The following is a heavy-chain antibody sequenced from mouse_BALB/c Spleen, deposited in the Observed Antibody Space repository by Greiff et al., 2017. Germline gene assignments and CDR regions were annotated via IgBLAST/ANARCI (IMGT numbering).Heavy chain of an antibody. J-gene: IGHJ3*01. D-gene: IGHD2-14*01. CDR3: ARGAYRSPTY. V-gene: IGHV1S34*01. CDR1: GYSFTGYY. CDR2: ISCYNGAT. Sequence: LVKTGASVKISCKASGYSFTGYYMHWVKQSHGKSLEWIGYISCYNGATSYNQKFKGKATFTVDTSSSTAYMQFNSLTSEDSAVYYCARGAYRSPTYWGQGTLVTVSA.